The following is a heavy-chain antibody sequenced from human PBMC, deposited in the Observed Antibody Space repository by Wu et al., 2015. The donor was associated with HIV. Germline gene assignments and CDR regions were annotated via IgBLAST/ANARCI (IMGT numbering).Heavy chain of an antibody. J-gene: IGHJ4*02. V-gene: IGHV1-46*03. D-gene: IGHD3-10*01. CDR2: INPSGGST. CDR1: GYTFTSYY. CDR3: ARRPILWVRGVQRAT. Sequence: QVQLVQSGAEVKKPGASVKVSCKASGYTFTSYYMHWVRQAPGQGLEWMGIINPSGGSTSYAQKFQGRVTMTRDTSTSTVYMELSSLRSEDTAVYYCARRPILWVRGVQRATWGQGTLVTVSS.